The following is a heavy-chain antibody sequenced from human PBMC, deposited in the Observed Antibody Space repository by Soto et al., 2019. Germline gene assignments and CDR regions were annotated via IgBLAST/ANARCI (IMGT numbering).Heavy chain of an antibody. V-gene: IGHV1-46*03. CDR3: AREDDPRQPWGNYYFDY. CDR2: INPSGGST. CDR1: GYTFTSYY. J-gene: IGHJ4*02. Sequence: ASVKVSCKASGYTFTSYYMHWVRQAPGQGLEWMGIINPSGGSTSYAQKFQGRVTMTRDTSTSTVYMELSSLRSEDTAVYYCAREDDPRQPWGNYYFDYWGQGTLVTVSS. D-gene: IGHD7-27*01.